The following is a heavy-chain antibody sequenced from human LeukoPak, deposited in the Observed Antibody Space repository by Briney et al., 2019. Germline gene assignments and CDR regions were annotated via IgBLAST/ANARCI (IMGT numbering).Heavy chain of an antibody. D-gene: IGHD4-11*01. J-gene: IGHJ3*02. Sequence: SETLSLTCAVSGYSISTSNYWAWIRQPPGKGLEWIGHIYYSGGIYYNPPLKSRVTMSVDTSKNQFSLKLSSVTAVDTAVYYCARKTTTGPTKAAFDIWGQGTMLTVSS. CDR1: GYSISTSNY. CDR2: IYYSGGI. CDR3: ARKTTTGPTKAAFDI. V-gene: IGHV4-28*05.